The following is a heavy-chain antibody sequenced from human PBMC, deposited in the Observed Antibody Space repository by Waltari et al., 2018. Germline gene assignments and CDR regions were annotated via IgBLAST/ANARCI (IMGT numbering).Heavy chain of an antibody. V-gene: IGHV4-39*07. CDR2: IYYSGST. CDR3: ATTRRDNWNFGGG. Sequence: QLQLQESGPGLVKPSETLSLTCTVSGGSISSSSYYWGWIRKPPGKGLEWIGSIYYSGSTYYNPSLKSRVTISVDTSKNQFSLKLSSVTAADTAVYYCATTRRDNWNFGGGWGQGTLVTVSS. J-gene: IGHJ4*02. D-gene: IGHD1-7*01. CDR1: GGSISSSSYY.